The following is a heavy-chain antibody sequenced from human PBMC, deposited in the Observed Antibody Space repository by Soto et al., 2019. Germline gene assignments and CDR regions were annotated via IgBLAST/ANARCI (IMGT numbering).Heavy chain of an antibody. CDR2: INPNSGGT. D-gene: IGHD3-9*01. V-gene: IGHV1-2*02. CDR1: GYTFTGYY. J-gene: IGHJ4*02. Sequence: ASVKVSCKASGYTFTGYYMHWVRQAPGQGLEWLGWINPNSGGTNYAQKFQGRVTMTRDTSISTPYMELSRLRSDDTAVYYCARVDYDILTGYYTLFGYWGQGTMVTVYS. CDR3: ARVDYDILTGYYTLFGY.